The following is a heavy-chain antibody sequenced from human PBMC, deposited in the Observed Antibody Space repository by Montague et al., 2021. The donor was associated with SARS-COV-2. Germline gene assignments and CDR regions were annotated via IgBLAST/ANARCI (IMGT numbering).Heavy chain of an antibody. V-gene: IGHV4-39*07. Sequence: SETLSLTCTVSGGSISSSSYVWGWIRQPPGKALEWIGSIYYSGSTYYNPSLKSRITISVDTSKNQFSLRLTSVTAADTAVYYCARDIRIPMLIVIQGYGMDVWGQGTTVTVSS. CDR1: GGSISSSSYV. D-gene: IGHD3-22*01. CDR3: ARDIRIPMLIVIQGYGMDV. CDR2: IYYSGST. J-gene: IGHJ6*02.